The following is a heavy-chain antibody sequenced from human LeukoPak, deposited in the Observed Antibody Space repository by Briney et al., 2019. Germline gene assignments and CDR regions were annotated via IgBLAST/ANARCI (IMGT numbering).Heavy chain of an antibody. CDR2: IYTSGST. J-gene: IGHJ5*02. D-gene: IGHD2-2*01. CDR1: AGSISSGNYY. V-gene: IGHV4-61*02. CDR3: AIYCSISSCQGNWFDP. Sequence: SETLSLTCTVSAGSISSGNYYWSWVRQPAGKGLEWIGRIYTSGSTNYNPSLKSRVTIAVDTSKNQFSLKLTSVTAADTAVYYCAIYCSISSCQGNWFDPWGQGTLVTVSS.